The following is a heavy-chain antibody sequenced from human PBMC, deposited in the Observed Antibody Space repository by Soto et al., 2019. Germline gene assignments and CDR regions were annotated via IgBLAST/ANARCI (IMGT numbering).Heavy chain of an antibody. CDR3: TKSLGGGFQPLRWFGP. J-gene: IGHJ5*02. Sequence: QVQLQESGPGLVKPSQTLSLTCSVSGGPIVTGGYYWNWIRQHPGEGLEWIGNIYHNGSTYYNPSLKSRVHISVDTSKNQFSLRLSSATAADTAVYYCTKSLGGGFQPLRWFGPWGQGTLVTVSS. V-gene: IGHV4-31*03. D-gene: IGHD3-16*01. CDR2: IYHNGST. CDR1: GGPIVTGGYY.